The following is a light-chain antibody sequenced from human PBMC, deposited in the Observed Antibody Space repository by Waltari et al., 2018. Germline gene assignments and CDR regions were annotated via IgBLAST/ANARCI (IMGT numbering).Light chain of an antibody. CDR1: QSISSY. Sequence: DIQMTQSPSSLSASVGDRVTITCRASQSISSYLNWYQQKPGKAPNLLIYAASSLQSGVPSRFSGSGSGTDFTLTISSLQPEDFATYYCQQSYSTPRFGGGTKVEIK. CDR2: AAS. CDR3: QQSYSTPR. J-gene: IGKJ4*01. V-gene: IGKV1-39*01.